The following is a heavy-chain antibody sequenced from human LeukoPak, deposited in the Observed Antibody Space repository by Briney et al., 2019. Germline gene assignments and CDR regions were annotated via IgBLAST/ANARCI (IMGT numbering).Heavy chain of an antibody. CDR1: GFTFSSYA. Sequence: GGSLRLSCAASGFTFSSYAMSWVRQAPGKGLEWVSAISGSGGSTYYADSVKGRFTISRDNSKNTLYLQMNSLRTEDTAVYYCARARYGGNWGELAYWGQGTLVTVSS. V-gene: IGHV3-23*01. D-gene: IGHD4-23*01. CDR3: ARARYGGNWGELAY. CDR2: ISGSGGST. J-gene: IGHJ4*02.